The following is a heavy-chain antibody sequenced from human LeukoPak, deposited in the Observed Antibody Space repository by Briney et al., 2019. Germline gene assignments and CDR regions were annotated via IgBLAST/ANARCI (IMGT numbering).Heavy chain of an antibody. J-gene: IGHJ4*02. V-gene: IGHV1-8*03. CDR2: MNPNSGNT. D-gene: IGHD2-15*01. CDR1: GYTFTSYD. Sequence: ASVKVSCKASGYTFTSYDINWVRQATGQGLEWVGWMNPNSGNTGYAQKFQGRVTITRNTSISTAYMELSSLRSEDTAVYYCARGGPNGYCSGGSCYSLDYWGQGTLVTVSS. CDR3: ARGGPNGYCSGGSCYSLDY.